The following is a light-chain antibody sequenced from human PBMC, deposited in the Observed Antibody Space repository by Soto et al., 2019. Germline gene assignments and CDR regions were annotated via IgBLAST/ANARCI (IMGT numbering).Light chain of an antibody. Sequence: QSVLTQPASVSGSPGQSITISCTGSSRDIGAYKYVAWYQQPPGKAPKLIIYEVRNRPSGVSYRFSGSKSGNTASLTISGLRAEDEAHYYCTSYTHTFTWVFGGGTKLTVL. CDR2: EVR. V-gene: IGLV2-14*01. CDR1: SRDIGAYKY. J-gene: IGLJ3*02. CDR3: TSYTHTFTWV.